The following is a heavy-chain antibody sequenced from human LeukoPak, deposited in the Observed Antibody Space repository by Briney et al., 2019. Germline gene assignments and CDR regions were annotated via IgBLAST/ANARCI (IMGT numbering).Heavy chain of an antibody. CDR3: AKDRGWFGEADAFDY. V-gene: IGHV3-30*18. Sequence: GGSLRLSCAASGFTFSSYGMHWVRQAPGKGLEWVAVISYDGSNKYYADSVKGRFTISRDNSKNTLYLQMNSLRAEGTAVYYCAKDRGWFGEADAFDYWGQGTLVTVSS. CDR2: ISYDGSNK. CDR1: GFTFSSYG. D-gene: IGHD3-10*01. J-gene: IGHJ4*02.